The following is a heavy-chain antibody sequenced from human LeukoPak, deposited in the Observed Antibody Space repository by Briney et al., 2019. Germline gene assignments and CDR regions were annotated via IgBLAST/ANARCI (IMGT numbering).Heavy chain of an antibody. CDR3: AKDGEYDDSRHYSG. D-gene: IGHD3-22*01. V-gene: IGHV3-30*18. J-gene: IGHJ4*02. Sequence: GVSLRLSCAASVFTFSSYGMHGVRQARGKGREWGAVISCDGCNKYYGDSVKGRFTISRDNSKNTLYLQMTSLRAEDPAVYYCAKDGEYDDSRHYSGWGQGTLVTVSS. CDR2: ISCDGCNK. CDR1: VFTFSSYG.